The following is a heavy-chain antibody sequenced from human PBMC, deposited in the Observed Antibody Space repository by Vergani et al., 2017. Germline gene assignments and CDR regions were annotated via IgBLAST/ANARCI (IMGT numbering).Heavy chain of an antibody. CDR3: ARDLIEKDTYGRSGY. D-gene: IGHD6-25*01. Sequence: QVQLVQSGAEVKKPGASVKVSSKASGYTFSTYGISWVRQAPGQGLEWMGWISAYNGNTNYPEKFQGRLTMTTDPSTRTAYMELRSLRSDDTAVYYCARDLIEKDTYGRSGYWGAGSLVTGSS. CDR2: ISAYNGNT. V-gene: IGHV1-18*01. CDR1: GYTFSTYG. J-gene: IGHJ1*01.